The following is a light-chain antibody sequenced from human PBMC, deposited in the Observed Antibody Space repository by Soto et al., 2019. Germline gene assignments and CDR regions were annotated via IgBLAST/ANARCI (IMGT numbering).Light chain of an antibody. J-gene: IGLJ1*01. Sequence: QSVLTQPPSASRTPGQRVTISWSGGSSNIGTNAVNWYQQLPGTAPKLLIYNNNQRPSGVPDRFSGSKSGTSASLAISGLQSEDEADYYCAAWDDSLNGYVFGTGTKLTVL. V-gene: IGLV1-44*01. CDR3: AAWDDSLNGYV. CDR1: SSNIGTNA. CDR2: NNN.